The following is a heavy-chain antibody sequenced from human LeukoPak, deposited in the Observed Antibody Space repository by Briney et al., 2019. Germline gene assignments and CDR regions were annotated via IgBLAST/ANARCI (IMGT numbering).Heavy chain of an antibody. V-gene: IGHV3-23*01. CDR1: GFTFSSYA. CDR2: ISVSGGST. D-gene: IGHD2-2*01. Sequence: GGSLRLSCAASGFTFSSYAMSWVRQAPGKGLEWVSAISVSGGSTYYADSVKGRFTISRDNSKNTLYLQMNSLRAEDTAVYYCATYSSSNGREFQYWGQGTLVTVSS. CDR3: ATYSSSNGREFQY. J-gene: IGHJ1*01.